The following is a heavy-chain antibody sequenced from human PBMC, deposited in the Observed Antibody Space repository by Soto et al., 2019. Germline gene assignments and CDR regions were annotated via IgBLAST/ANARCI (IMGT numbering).Heavy chain of an antibody. CDR2: IYYSGST. J-gene: IGHJ5*02. D-gene: IGHD3-3*01. Sequence: QVQLQESGPGLVKPSQTLSLTCTVSGGSISSGDYYWSWIRQHPGKGLEWIGYIYYSGSTYYNPSGTSRVTISVDTSKTQFSLKRSSVTAAATAVYYCARWWSGSRRGFDPWGQGTLVTVSS. CDR1: GGSISSGDYY. CDR3: ARWWSGSRRGFDP. V-gene: IGHV4-31*03.